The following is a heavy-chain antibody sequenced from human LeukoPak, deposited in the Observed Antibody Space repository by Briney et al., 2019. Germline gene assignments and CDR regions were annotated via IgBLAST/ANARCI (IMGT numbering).Heavy chain of an antibody. D-gene: IGHD1-26*01. CDR3: AREGSGSWDY. Sequence: EXLSLTCAVYSGSFSGYYWSWIRQPPGKGLEWIGEINHSGSTNYNPSLTSRVTISVDTSKAQFSLKLSSVTAADTAVYYCAREGSGSWDYWGQGTLVTVSS. CDR1: SGSFSGYY. CDR2: INHSGST. J-gene: IGHJ4*02. V-gene: IGHV4-34*01.